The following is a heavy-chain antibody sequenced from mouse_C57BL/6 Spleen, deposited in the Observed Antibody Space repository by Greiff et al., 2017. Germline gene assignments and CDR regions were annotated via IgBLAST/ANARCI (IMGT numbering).Heavy chain of an antibody. J-gene: IGHJ4*01. V-gene: IGHV7-1*01. CDR1: GFTFSDFY. CDR2: SRNKANDYTT. CDR3: ARGTYGAMDY. Sequence: EVMLVESGGGLVQSGRSLRLSCATSGFTFSDFYMEWVRQAPGKGLEWIAASRNKANDYTTEYSASVKGRFIVSRDTSQSILYLQMNALRAEDTAIYYCARGTYGAMDYWGQGTSVTVSS. D-gene: IGHD2-10*02.